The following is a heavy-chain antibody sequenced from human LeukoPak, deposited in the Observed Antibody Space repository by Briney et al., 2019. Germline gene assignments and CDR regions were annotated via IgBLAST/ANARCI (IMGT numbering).Heavy chain of an antibody. D-gene: IGHD6-19*01. V-gene: IGHV5-51*01. J-gene: IGHJ4*02. CDR3: ARGDNSGWYFFDY. Sequence: GESLKISCKASTYSFTSHWIGWVRQMPGKGLEWVGIIYPGDSDTRYSPSFQGQVTISADKSISTAYLQWSSLKASDTAMYYCARGDNSGWYFFDYWGQGTQVTVSS. CDR2: IYPGDSDT. CDR1: TYSFTSHW.